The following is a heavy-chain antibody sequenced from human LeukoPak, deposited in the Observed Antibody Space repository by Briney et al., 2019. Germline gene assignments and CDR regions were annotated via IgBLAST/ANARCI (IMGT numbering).Heavy chain of an antibody. CDR2: MNPNSGNT. D-gene: IGHD1-1*01. Sequence: ASVKVSCKASGYTFTSYDINWVRQATGQGLEWMGWMNPNSGNTGYAQKFQGRVTITRNTSISTAYMELSSLRSEDTAVYYCARSSGTTYAPFDIWGQGTMVTVSS. V-gene: IGHV1-8*03. J-gene: IGHJ3*02. CDR1: GYTFTSYD. CDR3: ARSSGTTYAPFDI.